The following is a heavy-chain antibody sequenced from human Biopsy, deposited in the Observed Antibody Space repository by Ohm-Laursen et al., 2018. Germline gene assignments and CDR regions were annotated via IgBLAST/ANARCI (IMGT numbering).Heavy chain of an antibody. CDR2: INPTGGTT. J-gene: IGHJ6*02. Sequence: SVNASCKASGYTFTKYYINCVRQAPGQGLEWMGIINPTGGTTSYAQKFQGRVTLTRDTSTGTVYLELNSLIYEDTALYYCARDESGSSVFGPYYYGMDVWGQGTTVTVSS. V-gene: IGHV1-46*01. D-gene: IGHD3-3*01. CDR3: ARDESGSSVFGPYYYGMDV. CDR1: GYTFTKYY.